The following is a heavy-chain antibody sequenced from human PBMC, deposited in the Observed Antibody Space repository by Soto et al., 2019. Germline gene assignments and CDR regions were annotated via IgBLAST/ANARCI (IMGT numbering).Heavy chain of an antibody. V-gene: IGHV3-15*01. CDR1: GFTFSNAW. J-gene: IGHJ4*02. Sequence: PGGSLRLSCAASGFTFSNAWMSWVRQAPGKGLEWVGRIKSKTDGGTTDYAAPVKGRFTISRGDSKNTLYLQMNSLKTEDTAVYYCTTESPSPTEYGGYVFDYWGQGTLVTVSS. CDR3: TTESPSPTEYGGYVFDY. D-gene: IGHD5-12*01. CDR2: IKSKTDGGTT.